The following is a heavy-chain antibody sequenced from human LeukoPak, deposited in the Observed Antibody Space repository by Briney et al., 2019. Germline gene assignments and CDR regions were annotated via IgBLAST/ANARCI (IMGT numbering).Heavy chain of an antibody. J-gene: IGHJ4*02. D-gene: IGHD3-16*01. CDR3: AREGYDPWGGHFDY. V-gene: IGHV3-48*01. Sequence: PGGSLRLSCAASGFTFSSYSMNWVRQAPGKGLEWVSYISSSSSTIYYADSVKGRFTIARDNAKNSLYLQMNSLRAEDTAVYYCAREGYDPWGGHFDYWGQGTLVTVSS. CDR1: GFTFSSYS. CDR2: ISSSSSTI.